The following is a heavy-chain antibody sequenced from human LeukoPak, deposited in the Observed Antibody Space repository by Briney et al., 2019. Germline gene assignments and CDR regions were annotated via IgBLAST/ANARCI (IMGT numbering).Heavy chain of an antibody. J-gene: IGHJ5*02. D-gene: IGHD3-22*01. Sequence: ASVKVSCKASGYTFTGYYMHWVRQAPGQGLEWMGWINPNSGGTNYAQEFQGRVTMTRDTSISTAYMELSRLRSDDTAVYYCATLPPYYYDSSGWLNPWGQGTLVTVSS. CDR3: ATLPPYYYDSSGWLNP. V-gene: IGHV1-2*02. CDR2: INPNSGGT. CDR1: GYTFTGYY.